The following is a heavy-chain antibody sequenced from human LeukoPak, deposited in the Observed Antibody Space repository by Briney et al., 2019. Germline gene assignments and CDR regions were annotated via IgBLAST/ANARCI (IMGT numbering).Heavy chain of an antibody. CDR3: ASGIQLWLRY. J-gene: IGHJ4*02. D-gene: IGHD5-18*01. CDR1: GGSISSYY. Sequence: SETLSLTCTVSGGSISSYYWGWIRQPPGKGLEWIGSIYYSGSTYYNPSLKSRVTISVDTSKNQFSLKLSSVTAADTAVYYCASGIQLWLRYWGQGTLVTVSS. CDR2: IYYSGST. V-gene: IGHV4-39*01.